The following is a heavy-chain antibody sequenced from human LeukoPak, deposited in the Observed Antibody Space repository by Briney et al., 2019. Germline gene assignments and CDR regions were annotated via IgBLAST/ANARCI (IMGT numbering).Heavy chain of an antibody. J-gene: IGHJ4*02. Sequence: ASVKVSCKASGYTFTGYYMHWVRQAPGQGLEWMGWINPNSGGTNYAQKFQGRVTMTRDTSISTAYMELSMLTSDDTAVYYCARDLFSGSYHPFDYWGQGTLVTVSS. CDR1: GYTFTGYY. CDR2: INPNSGGT. D-gene: IGHD1-26*01. CDR3: ARDLFSGSYHPFDY. V-gene: IGHV1-2*02.